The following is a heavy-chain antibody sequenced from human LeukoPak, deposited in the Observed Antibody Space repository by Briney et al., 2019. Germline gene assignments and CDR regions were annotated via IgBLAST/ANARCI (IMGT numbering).Heavy chain of an antibody. CDR2: IYYSGST. J-gene: IGHJ4*02. Sequence: SQTLSLTCTVSGGSISSSSYYWGWIRQPPGKGLEWIGSIYYSGSTYYNPSLKSRVTISVDTSKNQFSLKLSSVTAADTAVYYCARQRLQYSSGWYDFDYWGQGTLVTVSS. V-gene: IGHV4-39*01. D-gene: IGHD6-19*01. CDR3: ARQRLQYSSGWYDFDY. CDR1: GGSISSSSYY.